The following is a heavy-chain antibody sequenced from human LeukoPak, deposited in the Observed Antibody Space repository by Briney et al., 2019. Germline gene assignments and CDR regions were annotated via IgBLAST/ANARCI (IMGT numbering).Heavy chain of an antibody. V-gene: IGHV3-11*01. CDR3: ARAGTLEWLNYYYYMDV. Sequence: GGSLRLSCAASGFTLSDYYMSWIRQAPGKGLEWVSYISSSGSTIYYADSVKGRFTISRDNAKNSLYLQMNSLRAEDTAVYYCARAGTLEWLNYYYYMDVWGKGTTVTVSS. CDR2: ISSSGSTI. D-gene: IGHD3-3*01. CDR1: GFTLSDYY. J-gene: IGHJ6*03.